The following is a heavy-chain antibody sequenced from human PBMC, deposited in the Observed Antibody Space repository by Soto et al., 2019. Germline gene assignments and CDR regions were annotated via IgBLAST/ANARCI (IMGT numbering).Heavy chain of an antibody. CDR1: GGTFSSHT. J-gene: IGHJ2*01. Sequence: QDQLVQSGAEVKKPGSSVKVSCKASGGTFSSHTFSWVRQAPGQGLEWRGRIIPALGTATYAQKFQGRVPITADESATTVYMELNSLRSEDTAVYYCARPDFGDYWYFDLWGRGTLVTVSS. CDR2: IIPALGTA. D-gene: IGHD4-17*01. V-gene: IGHV1-69*08. CDR3: ARPDFGDYWYFDL.